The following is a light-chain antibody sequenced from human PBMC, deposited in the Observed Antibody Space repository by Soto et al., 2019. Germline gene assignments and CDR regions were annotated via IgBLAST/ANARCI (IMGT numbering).Light chain of an antibody. CDR2: DAS. CDR1: QSISNH. V-gene: IGKV1-5*01. Sequence: DTHIRQPPPSLSAAVEESVMITCRASQSISNHLHWYQQKPGKAPKLLIYDASSLESGVPSRFSGSGSGTEFTLTISSLQPDDFATYYCQQYNSYWTFGQGTKVDIK. J-gene: IGKJ1*01. CDR3: QQYNSYWT.